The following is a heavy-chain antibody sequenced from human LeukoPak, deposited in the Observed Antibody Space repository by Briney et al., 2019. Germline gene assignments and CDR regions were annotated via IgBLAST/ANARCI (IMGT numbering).Heavy chain of an antibody. V-gene: IGHV2-5*01. CDR3: AHGGYSYGYDWFDP. D-gene: IGHD5-18*01. J-gene: IGHJ5*02. Sequence: SGPTLVKPTQTLTLTCTFSGFSLSTSGVGVGWIRQPPGKALEWLALIYWNDDKRYSPPLKSRLTITKDTSKNQVVLTMTNMDPVDTATYYCAHGGYSYGYDWFDPWGQGTLVTVSS. CDR1: GFSLSTSGVG. CDR2: IYWNDDK.